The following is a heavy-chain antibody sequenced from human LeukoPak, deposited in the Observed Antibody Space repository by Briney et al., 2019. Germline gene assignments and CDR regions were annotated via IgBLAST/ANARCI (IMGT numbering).Heavy chain of an antibody. CDR2: INPNSGGT. CDR3: ARDRFLVVVVAATPLWFDP. Sequence: ASVKVSCKASGYTFTGYYMHWMRQAPGQGLEWMGWINPNSGGTNYAQKFQGRVTMTRDTSISTAYMELSRLRSDDTAVYYCARDRFLVVVVAATPLWFDPWGQGTLVTVSS. V-gene: IGHV1-2*02. CDR1: GYTFTGYY. J-gene: IGHJ5*02. D-gene: IGHD2-15*01.